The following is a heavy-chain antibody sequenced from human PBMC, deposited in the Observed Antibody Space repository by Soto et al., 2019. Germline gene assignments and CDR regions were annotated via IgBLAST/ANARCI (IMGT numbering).Heavy chain of an antibody. D-gene: IGHD4-17*01. CDR1: GYTFTSYG. CDR2: INPSGGST. Sequence: ASVKVSCEASGYTFTSYGISWVRQAPGQGLEWMGIINPSGGSTSYAQKFQGRVTMTRDTSTSTVYMELSSLRSEDTAVYYCAREDYGVNDYWGQGTLVTVSS. J-gene: IGHJ4*02. V-gene: IGHV1-46*01. CDR3: AREDYGVNDY.